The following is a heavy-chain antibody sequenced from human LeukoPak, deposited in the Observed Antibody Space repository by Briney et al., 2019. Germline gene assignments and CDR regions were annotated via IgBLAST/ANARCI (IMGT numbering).Heavy chain of an antibody. V-gene: IGHV3-48*01. D-gene: IGHD5-12*01. J-gene: IGHJ4*02. CDR2: ISSLSGTI. CDR3: AKAAPYSGYDTFFDY. CDR1: GFTFSSYS. Sequence: GGSLRLSCVASGFTFSSYSMNWVRQAPGEGLEWVSYISSLSGTIYYADSVKGRFTISRDNAKNSLYLQMNSLRTEDTALYYCAKAAPYSGYDTFFDYWGQGTLVTVSS.